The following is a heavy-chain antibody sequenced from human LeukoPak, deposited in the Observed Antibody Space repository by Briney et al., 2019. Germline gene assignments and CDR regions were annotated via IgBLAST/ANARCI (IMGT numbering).Heavy chain of an antibody. J-gene: IGHJ6*03. D-gene: IGHD3-10*01. CDR3: ARTDAVLLWFGEANDYYYMDV. CDR1: GYTFTGYY. CDR2: MNPNSGNT. Sequence: AAVKVSCKASGYTFTGYYMHWVRQATVQGLEWMGWMNPNSGNTGYAQKFQGRVTMTRNTSISTAYMELSSLRSEDTAVYYCARTDAVLLWFGEANDYYYMDVWGKGTTVTISS. V-gene: IGHV1-8*02.